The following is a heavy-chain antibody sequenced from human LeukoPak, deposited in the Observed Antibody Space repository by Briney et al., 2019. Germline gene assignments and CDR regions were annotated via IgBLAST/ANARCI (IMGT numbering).Heavy chain of an antibody. Sequence: GGSLRLSCAASGFTFSNAWMSWVRQAPGKGLEWVGRIKSKSDGGTTDYAAPVKGRFTIAREDSKNTLYLQMNSLKTEDTAVYYCTAYYDSSGYVAYWGQGTLVTVSS. J-gene: IGHJ4*02. D-gene: IGHD3-22*01. CDR1: GFTFSNAW. CDR3: TAYYDSSGYVAY. V-gene: IGHV3-15*01. CDR2: IKSKSDGGTT.